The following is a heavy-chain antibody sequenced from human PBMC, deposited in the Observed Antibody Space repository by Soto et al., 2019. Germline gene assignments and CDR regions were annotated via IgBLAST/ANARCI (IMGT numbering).Heavy chain of an antibody. CDR2: IKQDGSEK. CDR3: ARGLGWLRSYYYYCGMDV. Sequence: EVQLVESGGGLVQPGGSLRLSCAASGFTFSSYWMSWVRQAPGKGLEGVANIKQDGSEKDYVDSVKGRFTISRDNAKNSLYLQMNSLRAEDTAVYYCARGLGWLRSYYYYCGMDVWGQGTTVTVSS. D-gene: IGHD6-19*01. V-gene: IGHV3-7*04. CDR1: GFTFSSYW. J-gene: IGHJ6*02.